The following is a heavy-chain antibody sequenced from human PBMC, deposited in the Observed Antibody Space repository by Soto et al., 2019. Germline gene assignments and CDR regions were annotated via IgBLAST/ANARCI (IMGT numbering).Heavy chain of an antibody. CDR1: GYTFTSYA. V-gene: IGHV1-3*01. CDR2: INAGNGNT. J-gene: IGHJ6*02. Sequence: GPVKVSCKASGYTFTSYAMHWVRQAPGQRLEWMGWINAGNGNTKYSQKFQGRVTITRDTSASTAYMELSSLRSEDTAVYYCARDFAYYYGSGSYYGGNYYGMDVWGQGTTVTVSS. D-gene: IGHD3-10*01. CDR3: ARDFAYYYGSGSYYGGNYYGMDV.